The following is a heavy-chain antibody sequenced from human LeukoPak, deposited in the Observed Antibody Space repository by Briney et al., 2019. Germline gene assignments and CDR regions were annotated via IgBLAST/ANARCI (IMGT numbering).Heavy chain of an antibody. CDR2: INHSGST. D-gene: IGHD6-19*01. CDR1: GGCFSGYY. Sequence: SETLSLTCAVYGGCFSGYYWSWIRQPPGKGLEWIGEINHSGSTNYNPSLKSRVTISVDTSKNQFSLKLSSVTAADTAVYYCARGRYSSGWYYFDYWGQGTLVTVSS. CDR3: ARGRYSSGWYYFDY. V-gene: IGHV4-34*01. J-gene: IGHJ4*02.